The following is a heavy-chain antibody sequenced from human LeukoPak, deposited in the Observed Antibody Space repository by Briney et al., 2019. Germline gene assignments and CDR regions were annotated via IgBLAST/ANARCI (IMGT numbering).Heavy chain of an antibody. CDR1: GFTFSSYG. CDR2: ISYDGSNK. V-gene: IGHV3-30*18. Sequence: GGSLRLSCAASGFTFSSYGMHWVRQAPGKGLEWVAVISYDGSNKYYADSVKGRFIISRDNSKNTVYLQMNSLSAEDAAVYYCVKDDGWVQYANWGQGTLVTVSS. D-gene: IGHD5-24*01. J-gene: IGHJ4*02. CDR3: VKDDGWVQYAN.